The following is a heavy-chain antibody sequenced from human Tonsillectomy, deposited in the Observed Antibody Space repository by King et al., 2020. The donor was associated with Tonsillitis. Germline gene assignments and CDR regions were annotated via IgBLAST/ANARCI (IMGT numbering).Heavy chain of an antibody. CDR2: IFSNDEK. Sequence: TLKESGPVLVKPTETLTLTCTVSGFSLSKARMGVSWIRQPPGKALEWLAHIFSNDEKSYRTSLKSRLTISKDTSKSQVVLTMTNMDPVDTATYYCASCFITDGWFDPWGQGTLVTVSS. V-gene: IGHV2-26*01. CDR1: GFSLSKARMG. CDR3: ASCFITDGWFDP. J-gene: IGHJ5*02. D-gene: IGHD3-22*01.